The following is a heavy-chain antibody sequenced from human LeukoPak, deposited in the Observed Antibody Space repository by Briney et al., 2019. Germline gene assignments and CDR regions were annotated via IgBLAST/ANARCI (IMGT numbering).Heavy chain of an antibody. CDR3: ARGSIDYGDYVFDY. CDR2: IYYSGST. CDR1: GGSISSSSYY. D-gene: IGHD4-17*01. Sequence: SETLSLTCTVSGGSISSSSYYWGWIRQPPGKGLECIGSIYYSGSTYYNPSLKSRVTISVDTSKNQFSLKLSSVTAADTAVYYCARGSIDYGDYVFDYWGQGTLVTVSS. V-gene: IGHV4-39*07. J-gene: IGHJ4*02.